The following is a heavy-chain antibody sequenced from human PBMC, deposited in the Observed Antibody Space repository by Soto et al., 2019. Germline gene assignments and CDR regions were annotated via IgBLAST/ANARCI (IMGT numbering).Heavy chain of an antibody. D-gene: IGHD3-9*01. CDR2: IYYSGST. Sequence: TSETLSLTCTVSGGSISSSSYYWGWIRQPPGKGLEWIGSIYYSGSTYYNPSLKSRVTISVDTSKNQFSLKLSSVTAADTAVYYCAPFDWLTHCWGQGTLVTVSS. J-gene: IGHJ4*02. CDR3: APFDWLTHC. CDR1: GGSISSSSYY. V-gene: IGHV4-39*01.